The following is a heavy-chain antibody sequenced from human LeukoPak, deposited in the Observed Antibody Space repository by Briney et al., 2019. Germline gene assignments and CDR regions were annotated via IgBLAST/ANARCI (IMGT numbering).Heavy chain of an antibody. CDR1: GFTFSSYS. CDR2: ISSSSSYI. D-gene: IGHD3-10*01. Sequence: PGGSLRLSCAASGFTFSSYSMNWVRQAPGKGLEWVSSISSSSSYIYYADSVKGRFTISRDNAKNSLYLQMNSLRAEDTAVYYCARGREYGSGITRGVYYYMDVWGTGTTVTVSS. CDR3: ARGREYGSGITRGVYYYMDV. J-gene: IGHJ6*03. V-gene: IGHV3-21*01.